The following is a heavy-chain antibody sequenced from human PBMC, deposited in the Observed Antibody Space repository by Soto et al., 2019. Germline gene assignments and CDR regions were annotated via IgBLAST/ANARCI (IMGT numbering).Heavy chain of an antibody. CDR2: IYWDDDK. CDR3: AHTLYGYYPLQH. V-gene: IGHV2-5*02. CDR1: GFSLSTSGVG. Sequence: QITLKESGPTLVKPTQTLTLTCTFSGFSLSTSGVGVGWIRQPPGKAPEWLALIYWDDDKRYSPSLKSRLTITKDTSKNQVVLTMTNMDPVDTATYYCAHTLYGYYPLQHCGQGTLVTVSS. D-gene: IGHD4-17*01. J-gene: IGHJ1*01.